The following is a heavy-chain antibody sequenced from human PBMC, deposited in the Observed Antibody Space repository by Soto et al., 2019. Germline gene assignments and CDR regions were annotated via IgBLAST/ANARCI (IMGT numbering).Heavy chain of an antibody. J-gene: IGHJ6*02. Sequence: ASVKVSCKASGYTFTSYDINWVRQATGQGLEWMGWMNPNSGNTGYAQKFQGRVTMTRNTSISTAYMELSSVTAADTAVYYCARELNGSGSYKLMDVWGQGTTVTVSS. D-gene: IGHD3-10*01. V-gene: IGHV1-8*01. CDR2: MNPNSGNT. CDR1: GYTFTSYD. CDR3: ARELNGSGSYKLMDV.